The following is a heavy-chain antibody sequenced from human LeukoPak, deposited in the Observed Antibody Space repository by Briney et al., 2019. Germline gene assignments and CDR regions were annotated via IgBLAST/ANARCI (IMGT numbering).Heavy chain of an antibody. J-gene: IGHJ6*02. D-gene: IGHD6-13*01. CDR1: GFTFSSYA. Sequence: GGSLRLSCAASGFTFSSYAMSWVRQAPGKGLEWVSAISGSGGSTYYADSVKGRFTISRDNSKNTLYLQMNSLRAEDTAVYYCAKDPVISSSWPPDYGMDVWGQGTTVTVSS. CDR3: AKDPVISSSWPPDYGMDV. CDR2: ISGSGGST. V-gene: IGHV3-23*01.